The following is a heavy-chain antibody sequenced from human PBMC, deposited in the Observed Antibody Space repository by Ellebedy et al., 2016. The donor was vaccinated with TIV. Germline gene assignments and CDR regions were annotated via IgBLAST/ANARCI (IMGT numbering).Heavy chain of an antibody. CDR1: GFTFGNYW. J-gene: IGHJ4*02. Sequence: PGASLRLSCAASGFTFGNYWMNWVRQVPGKGLEWVANIKQDGSEKFYADSVKGRFTISRDNAKNSLYLQMDSLRGEDTAVYYCAKEMVSRSSLTFDYWGQGTLLTVSS. CDR2: IKQDGSEK. CDR3: AKEMVSRSSLTFDY. V-gene: IGHV3-7*03. D-gene: IGHD1-26*01.